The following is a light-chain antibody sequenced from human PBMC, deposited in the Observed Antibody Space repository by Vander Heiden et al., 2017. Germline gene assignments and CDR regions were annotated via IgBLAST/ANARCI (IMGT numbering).Light chain of an antibody. Sequence: DIQMTQSPSSLSASVGDRVTITCRASQGISNYLAWYQQKPGKVPKLLIYAASTLQSGVPSRFSGRGSGTDFTLTIISLQPEDVATYYCQNYNSAPFTFRPGAKVDIK. CDR3: QNYNSAPFT. CDR1: QGISNY. V-gene: IGKV1-27*01. CDR2: AAS. J-gene: IGKJ3*01.